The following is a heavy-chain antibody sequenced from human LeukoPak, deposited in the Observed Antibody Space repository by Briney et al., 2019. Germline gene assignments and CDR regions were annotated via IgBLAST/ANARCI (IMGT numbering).Heavy chain of an antibody. V-gene: IGHV4-39*07. CDR2: IYYSGST. D-gene: IGHD6-19*01. CDR3: ARGWQWPDSPQYNWFDP. J-gene: IGHJ5*02. CDR1: GGSISSSSYY. Sequence: KASETLSLTCTVSGGSISSSSYYWGWIRQPPGKGLEWIGSIYYSGSTYYNPSLKSRVTISVDTSKNQFSLKLSSVTAADTAVYYCARGWQWPDSPQYNWFDPWGQGTLVTVSS.